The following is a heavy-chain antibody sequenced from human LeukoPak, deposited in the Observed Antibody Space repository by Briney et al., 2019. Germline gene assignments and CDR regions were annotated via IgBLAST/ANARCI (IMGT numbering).Heavy chain of an antibody. CDR2: IGGSDGST. CDR3: AKRDSSGSYPYYFDY. J-gene: IGHJ4*02. D-gene: IGHD3-22*01. V-gene: IGHV3-23*01. Sequence: GGSLRLSCAASGFTFSSYWMSWVRLAPGKGLEWVSAIGGSDGSTYYADSVKGRFTISRDNSKDTLYLQMNSLRAEDTAVYYCAKRDSSGSYPYYFDYWGQGTLVTVSS. CDR1: GFTFSSYW.